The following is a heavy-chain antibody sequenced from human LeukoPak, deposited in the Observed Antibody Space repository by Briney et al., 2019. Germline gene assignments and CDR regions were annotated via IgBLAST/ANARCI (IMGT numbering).Heavy chain of an antibody. Sequence: GGSLRLSCAASGFTFSSYWMSWVRQAPGKGLEWVANIKQDGSEKYYVDSVKGRFTISRDNAKNSLYLQMNSLRAEDTAVYYCARDLAGYSSVGYFDYWGQGTLVTVSS. J-gene: IGHJ4*02. CDR2: IKQDGSEK. CDR3: ARDLAGYSSVGYFDY. D-gene: IGHD6-19*01. CDR1: GFTFSSYW. V-gene: IGHV3-7*01.